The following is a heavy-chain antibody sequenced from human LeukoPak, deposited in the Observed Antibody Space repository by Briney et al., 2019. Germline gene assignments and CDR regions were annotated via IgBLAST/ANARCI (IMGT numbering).Heavy chain of an antibody. CDR3: AKGSWAVAAHY. J-gene: IGHJ4*02. Sequence: PGGSLRLSCAASGFTFSSYGMDWVRQAPGKGLEWVAFIRDDGSDKYYADSVTDRFTISRDNSKNTLYLQMNSLRADDTSVYYCAKGSWAVAAHYGGQGTLVTVSS. V-gene: IGHV3-30*02. CDR1: GFTFSSYG. CDR2: IRDDGSDK. D-gene: IGHD6-19*01.